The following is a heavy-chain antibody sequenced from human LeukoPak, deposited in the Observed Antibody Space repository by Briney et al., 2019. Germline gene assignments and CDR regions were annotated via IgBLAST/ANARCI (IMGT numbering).Heavy chain of an antibody. J-gene: IGHJ3*02. V-gene: IGHV4-34*01. Sequence: SETLSLTCAVYGGSFSGYYRSWIRQPPGKGLEWIGEINHSGSTNYNPSLKSRVTISVDTSKNQFSLKLSSVTAADTAVYYCARGLDYDSSGYYYFHDAFDIWGQGTMVTVSS. CDR1: GGSFSGYY. D-gene: IGHD3-22*01. CDR3: ARGLDYDSSGYYYFHDAFDI. CDR2: INHSGST.